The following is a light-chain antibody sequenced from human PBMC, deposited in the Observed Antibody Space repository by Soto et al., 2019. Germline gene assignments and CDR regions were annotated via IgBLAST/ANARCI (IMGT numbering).Light chain of an antibody. V-gene: IGKV3-15*01. CDR1: QSVGAT. Sequence: EIVMTQSPVTLSVFPWERATLSCRASQSVGATVAWYHQRPGQAPRLLISGASTRATGVPARVSASGSGTAFTLTITSLQSDDFGVYYCQQYNNWPRTFGQGTRLEI. J-gene: IGKJ5*01. CDR3: QQYNNWPRT. CDR2: GAS.